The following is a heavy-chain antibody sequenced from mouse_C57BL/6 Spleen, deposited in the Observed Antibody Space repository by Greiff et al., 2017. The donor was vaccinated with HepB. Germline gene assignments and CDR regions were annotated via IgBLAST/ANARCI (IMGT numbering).Heavy chain of an antibody. Sequence: QVQLKESGPELVKPGASVKISCKASGYAFSSSWMNWVKQRPGKGLEWIGRIYPGDGDTNYNGKFKGKATLTADKSSSTAYMQLSSLTSEDSAVYFCARRPRYGSSLYWYFDVWGTGTTVTVSS. CDR3: ARRPRYGSSLYWYFDV. V-gene: IGHV1-82*01. CDR1: GYAFSSSW. J-gene: IGHJ1*03. CDR2: IYPGDGDT. D-gene: IGHD1-1*01.